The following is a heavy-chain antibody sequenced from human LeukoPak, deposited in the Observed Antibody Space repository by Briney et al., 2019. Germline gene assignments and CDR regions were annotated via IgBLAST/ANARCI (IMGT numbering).Heavy chain of an antibody. J-gene: IGHJ6*03. V-gene: IGHV7-4-1*02. CDR2: INTNTGNP. D-gene: IGHD5-12*01. CDR1: GYTFTSYA. Sequence: GASVKVSCKASGYTFTSYAMNWVRQAPGQGLEWMGWINTNTGNPTYAQGFTGRFVFSLDTSVSTAYLQISSLKAEDTAVYYCARDYSGYEILYYYYYYMDVWGKGTTVTVPS. CDR3: ARDYSGYEILYYYYYYMDV.